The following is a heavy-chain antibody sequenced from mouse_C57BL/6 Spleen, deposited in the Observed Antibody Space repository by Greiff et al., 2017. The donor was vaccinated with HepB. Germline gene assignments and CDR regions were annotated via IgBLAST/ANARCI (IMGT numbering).Heavy chain of an antibody. D-gene: IGHD2-4*01. V-gene: IGHV1-7*01. CDR3: ADGYDYDGWYFDV. Sequence: QVQLKESGAELAKPGASVKLSCKASGYTFTSYWMHWVKQRPGQGLEWIGYINPSSGYTKYNQKFKDKATLTADKSSSTAYMQLSSLTSEDSAVYYCADGYDYDGWYFDVWGTGTTVTVSS. J-gene: IGHJ1*03. CDR1: GYTFTSYW. CDR2: INPSSGYT.